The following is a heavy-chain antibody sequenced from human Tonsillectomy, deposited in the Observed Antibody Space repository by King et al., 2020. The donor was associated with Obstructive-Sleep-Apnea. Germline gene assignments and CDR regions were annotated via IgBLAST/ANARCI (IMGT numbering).Heavy chain of an antibody. CDR1: GGSISSYY. J-gene: IGHJ4*02. CDR3: ARVGGCGGNCYSFDY. V-gene: IGHV4-59*01. Sequence: VQLQESGPGLVKPSETLSLTCTVSGGSISSYYWSWIRQPPGKGLEWIGYIYYSGSTNYNPSLKSRVTISVDTSKNQFSLKLSSVTAADTAVYYCARVGGCGGNCYSFDYWGQGTLVTVSS. D-gene: IGHD2-15*01. CDR2: IYYSGST.